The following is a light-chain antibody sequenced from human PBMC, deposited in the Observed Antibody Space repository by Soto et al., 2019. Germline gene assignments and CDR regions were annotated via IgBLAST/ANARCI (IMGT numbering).Light chain of an antibody. J-gene: IGKJ3*01. V-gene: IGKV1-33*01. Sequence: DIQMTQSPPSLSASVGDRVTITCQASQDISDYLNWYQHKLGEAPKLLIFDASNLESGVPSRFSGDGSGTDFSLTISSLQPEDVATYYCQHYDCPPVFTFGPGTKVDMK. CDR3: QHYDCPPVFT. CDR2: DAS. CDR1: QDISDY.